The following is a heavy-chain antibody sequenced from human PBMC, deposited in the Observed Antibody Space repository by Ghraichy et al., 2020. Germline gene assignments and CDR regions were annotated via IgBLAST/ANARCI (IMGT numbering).Heavy chain of an antibody. J-gene: IGHJ6*02. Sequence: GGSLRLSCAASRFNFSNYAMTWVRQAPGKGLEWVSAISGRGGSTYYADSGKGRFTISRDNSKNTLYLQMNSLRAEDTAVYYCAKLFPRIVVVPAAGMDVWGQGTTVTVSS. D-gene: IGHD2-2*01. CDR2: ISGRGGST. CDR3: AKLFPRIVVVPAAGMDV. CDR1: RFNFSNYA. V-gene: IGHV3-23*01.